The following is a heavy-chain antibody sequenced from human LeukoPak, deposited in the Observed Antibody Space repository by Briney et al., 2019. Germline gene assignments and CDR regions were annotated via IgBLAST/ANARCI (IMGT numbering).Heavy chain of an antibody. Sequence: PGGSLRLSCAASGFTFSSYAMSWVRQAPGKGLEWVAVISYDGSNKYYADSVKGRFTISRDNSKNTLYLQMNSLRAEDTAVYYCAKEAKLNWAYTYYYDSSGYYLDYWGQGTLVTVSS. V-gene: IGHV3-30*18. CDR2: ISYDGSNK. J-gene: IGHJ4*02. D-gene: IGHD3-22*01. CDR1: GFTFSSYA. CDR3: AKEAKLNWAYTYYYDSSGYYLDY.